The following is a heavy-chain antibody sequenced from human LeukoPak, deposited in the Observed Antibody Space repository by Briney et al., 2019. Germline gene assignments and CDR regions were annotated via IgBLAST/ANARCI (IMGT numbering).Heavy chain of an antibody. V-gene: IGHV3-15*01. CDR1: GFTFSNAW. D-gene: IGHD5-12*01. Sequence: GGSLRLSCAASGFTFSNAWMSWVRQAPGKGLEWVGRIKSKTDGGTTDYAAPVKGRFTISRDDSKNTLYLQMNSLRAEDTAVYYCATLSGYDGKNEYWGQGTLVTVSS. CDR2: IKSKTDGGTT. J-gene: IGHJ4*02. CDR3: ATLSGYDGKNEY.